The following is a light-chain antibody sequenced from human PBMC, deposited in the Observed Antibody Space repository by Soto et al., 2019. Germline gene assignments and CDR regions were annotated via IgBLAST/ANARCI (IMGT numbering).Light chain of an antibody. CDR2: EVN. Sequence: QSALTQPPSASGSPGQSVTFSCTGTSSDVGGYNYVSWYQHHPGKAPKLMIYEVNTRPSGVPDRFSGSKSGNTASLTVSGLQAEDGADYYCSSYAGGNNVVFGGGTKLTVL. V-gene: IGLV2-8*01. CDR1: SSDVGGYNY. J-gene: IGLJ2*01. CDR3: SSYAGGNNVV.